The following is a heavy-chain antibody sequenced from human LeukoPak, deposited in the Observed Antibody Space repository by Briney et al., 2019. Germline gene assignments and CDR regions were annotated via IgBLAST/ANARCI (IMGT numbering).Heavy chain of an antibody. Sequence: GASVKVSCKASGGTFSSYAISWVRQAPGQGLEWMGGIIPIFGTANYAQKFQGRVTITADESTSTAYMELSSLRSEDTAVYYCARGSLTTGTATNYFDYWGQGTLVTVSS. CDR2: IIPIFGTA. V-gene: IGHV1-69*13. D-gene: IGHD1-1*01. CDR3: ARGSLTTGTATNYFDY. J-gene: IGHJ4*02. CDR1: GGTFSSYA.